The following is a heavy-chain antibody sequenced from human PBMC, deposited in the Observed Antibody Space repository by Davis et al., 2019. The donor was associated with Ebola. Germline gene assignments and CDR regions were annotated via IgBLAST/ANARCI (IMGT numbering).Heavy chain of an antibody. CDR2: VNPAGGGT. J-gene: IGHJ4*02. CDR3: ARVRGDLQFPFDL. D-gene: IGHD3-10*01. CDR1: AYSFTDYY. V-gene: IGHV1-46*01. Sequence: KSSAYSFTDYYMHWVRQAPGQGLEWLGVVNPAGGGTRYPQKFQGRVTMTRDTSTTTAYIHLTSLTSDDTAVYYCARVRGDLQFPFDLWGQGTLVTVSS.